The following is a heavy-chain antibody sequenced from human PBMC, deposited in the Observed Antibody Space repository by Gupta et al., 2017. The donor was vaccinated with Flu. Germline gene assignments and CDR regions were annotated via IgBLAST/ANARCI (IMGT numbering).Heavy chain of an antibody. CDR2: INPNSGGT. Sequence: QVQLVQSGAEVKKPGASVKVSCKASGYTFTGSYMHWVRQAPGHGPEWMGWINPNSGGTNYAQKFQGRVTMTRDTSISTAYMELSRLRSDDTAVYYCARARYCSSTSCFNYYYYYGMDVWGQGTTVTVSS. J-gene: IGHJ6*02. CDR3: ARARYCSSTSCFNYYYYYGMDV. V-gene: IGHV1-2*02. D-gene: IGHD2-2*01. CDR1: GYTFTGSY.